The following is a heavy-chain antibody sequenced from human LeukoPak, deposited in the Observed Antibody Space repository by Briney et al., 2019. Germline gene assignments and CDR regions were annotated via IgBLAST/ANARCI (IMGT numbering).Heavy chain of an antibody. V-gene: IGHV4-38-2*02. D-gene: IGHD1-26*01. Sequence: PSETLSLTCIASDYSISSGYYWGWIRQPPGKGLEWIGSISHSGSTYYNPSLKSRVTISLDTSKNQFSLKSRSVTAADTAFYYCTREGDVVGATIDSWGQGTLVTVSS. CDR1: DYSISSGYY. J-gene: IGHJ4*02. CDR2: ISHSGST. CDR3: TREGDVVGATIDS.